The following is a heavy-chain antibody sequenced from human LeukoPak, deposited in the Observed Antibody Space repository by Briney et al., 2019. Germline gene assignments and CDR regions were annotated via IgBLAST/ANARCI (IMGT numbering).Heavy chain of an antibody. CDR2: IIPIFGTA. Sequence: SVKVSCKASGGTFSSYAISWVRQAPGQGLEWMGGIIPIFGTANYAQKFQGRVTITTDESTSTAYMALSSLRSEDTAVYYCARDLRYSSWGFDYWGQGTLVTVSS. D-gene: IGHD6-13*01. V-gene: IGHV1-69*05. CDR3: ARDLRYSSWGFDY. J-gene: IGHJ4*02. CDR1: GGTFSSYA.